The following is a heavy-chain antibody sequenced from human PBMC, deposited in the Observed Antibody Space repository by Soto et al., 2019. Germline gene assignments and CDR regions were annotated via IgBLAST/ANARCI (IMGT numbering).Heavy chain of an antibody. J-gene: IGHJ4*02. V-gene: IGHV3-23*01. CDR3: AKVRRDAESGSSFY. CDR2: SAAGGLT. D-gene: IGHD1-26*01. CDR1: GFTFSSYA. Sequence: GGSLRLSCAASGFTFSSYAMTWVRQAPGKGLEWVSASAAGGLTYYADSVKGRFTISRDNSKNTLYLQMNSLRAEDTAVHYCAKVRRDAESGSSFYWSQGTLVTVSS.